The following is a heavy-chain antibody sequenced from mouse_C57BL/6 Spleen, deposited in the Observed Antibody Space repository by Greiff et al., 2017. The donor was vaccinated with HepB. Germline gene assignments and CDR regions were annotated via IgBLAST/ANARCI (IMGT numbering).Heavy chain of an antibody. J-gene: IGHJ1*03. CDR1: GYTFTDYN. V-gene: IGHV1-18*01. CDR2: INPNNGGT. D-gene: IGHD1-1*01. Sequence: VQLQQSGPELVKPGASVKIPCKASGYTFTDYNMDWVKQSHGKSLEWIGDINPNNGGTIYNQKFKGKATLTVDKSSSTAYMELRSLTSEDTAVYYCARVIHYYGSSYDYFDVWGTGTTVTVSS. CDR3: ARVIHYYGSSYDYFDV.